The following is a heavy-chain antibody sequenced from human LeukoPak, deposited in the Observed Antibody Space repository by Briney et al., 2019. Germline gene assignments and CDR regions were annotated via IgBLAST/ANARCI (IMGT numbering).Heavy chain of an antibody. CDR1: GFTFSSYA. D-gene: IGHD2-15*01. V-gene: IGHV3-23*01. Sequence: GGPLRLSCAASGFTFSSYAMSWVRQAPGKGLEWVSAISGSGGSTYYADSVKGRFTISRDNSKNTLYLQMNSLRAEDTAVYYCAKPPEIVVVGGYYFDYWGQGTLVTVSS. CDR2: ISGSGGST. J-gene: IGHJ4*02. CDR3: AKPPEIVVVGGYYFDY.